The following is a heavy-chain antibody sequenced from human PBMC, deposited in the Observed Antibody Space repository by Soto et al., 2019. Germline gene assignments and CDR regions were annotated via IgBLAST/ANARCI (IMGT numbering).Heavy chain of an antibody. V-gene: IGHV3-74*01. Sequence: PGGSLRLSCAASGFSFSDLWMHWVRQAPGKGLVWVSRVTTDGSGTAYADSVKGRFTISRDNSKNTLYLQMNSLRAEDTAVYYCARGPFYGSSWGQGTLVTVSS. J-gene: IGHJ4*02. CDR2: VTTDGSGT. CDR1: GFSFSDLW. D-gene: IGHD6-13*01. CDR3: ARGPFYGSS.